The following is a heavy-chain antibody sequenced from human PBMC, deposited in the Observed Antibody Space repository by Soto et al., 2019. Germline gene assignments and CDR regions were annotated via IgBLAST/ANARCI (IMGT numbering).Heavy chain of an antibody. J-gene: IGHJ6*02. CDR3: AVRRGSTRTSNYYYGMDV. CDR2: ISYDGSNK. D-gene: IGHD2-2*01. V-gene: IGHV3-30-3*01. CDR1: GFTFSSYA. Sequence: PGGSLRLSCAASGFTFSSYAMHWVRQAPGKGLEWVAVISYDGSNKYYADSVKGRFTISRDNSKNTLYLQMNSLRAEDTAVYYCAVRRGSTRTSNYYYGMDVWGQGTTATVSS.